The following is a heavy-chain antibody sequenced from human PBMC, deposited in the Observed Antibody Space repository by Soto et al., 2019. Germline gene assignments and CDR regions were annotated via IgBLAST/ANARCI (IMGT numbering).Heavy chain of an antibody. J-gene: IGHJ4*02. V-gene: IGHV3-9*01. Sequence: PGGSLRLSCAASGFTFDDYAMHWVRQAPGKGLEWVSGISWNSGSIGYADSVKGRFTISRDNAKNSLYLQMNSLRAEDTALYYCAKDAGSSWHGGYYFDDWGQGTLVTVSS. CDR1: GFTFDDYA. D-gene: IGHD6-13*01. CDR2: ISWNSGSI. CDR3: AKDAGSSWHGGYYFDD.